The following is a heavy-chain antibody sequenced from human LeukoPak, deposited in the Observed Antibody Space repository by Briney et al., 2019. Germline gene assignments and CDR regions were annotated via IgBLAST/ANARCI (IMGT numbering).Heavy chain of an antibody. CDR2: ISNRGSSI. CDR1: GFTFSDTY. J-gene: IGHJ1*01. V-gene: IGHV3-11*01. CDR3: AREGTYSSSWYRYFQQ. D-gene: IGHD6-13*01. Sequence: GGSLRLSCAGSGFTFSDTYMSWIRQAPGKGLEWVSSISNRGSSIYYADSVKGRFTISRDNANNSLSLQMNSLRAEDTAVYYCAREGTYSSSWYRYFQQWGHGTLVTVSS.